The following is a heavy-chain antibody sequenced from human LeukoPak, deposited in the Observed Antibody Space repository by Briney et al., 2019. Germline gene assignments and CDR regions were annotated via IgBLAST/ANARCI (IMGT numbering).Heavy chain of an antibody. V-gene: IGHV4-4*07. CDR1: GVSVTSYY. D-gene: IGHD6-13*01. CDR2: ISTSGST. CDR3: ARFTKDSSSSSGYYFDY. J-gene: IGHJ4*02. Sequence: SETLSLTCTVSGVSVTSYYWSWLRQPAGKGLEWIGRISTSGSTSYNPSLRSRLTMSVDTSKNQFSLNLSSVTAADTAVYYCARFTKDSSSSSGYYFDYWGQGTLVTVSS.